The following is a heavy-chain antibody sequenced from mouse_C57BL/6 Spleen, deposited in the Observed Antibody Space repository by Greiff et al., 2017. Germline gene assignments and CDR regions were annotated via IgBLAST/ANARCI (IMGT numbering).Heavy chain of an antibody. CDR1: GYAFSSSW. Sequence: QVQLQQSGPELVKPGASVKFSCKASGYAFSSSWMNWVKQRPGKGLEWIGRIYPGDGDTNYNGKFKGKATLTADKSSSTAYMQLSSLTSEDSAVYFCARLYYSNDGYWGQGTTLTVSS. J-gene: IGHJ2*01. CDR3: ARLYYSNDGY. V-gene: IGHV1-82*01. CDR2: IYPGDGDT. D-gene: IGHD2-12*01.